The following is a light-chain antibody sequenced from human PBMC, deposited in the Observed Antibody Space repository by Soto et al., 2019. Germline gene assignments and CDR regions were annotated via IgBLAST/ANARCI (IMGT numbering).Light chain of an antibody. CDR1: SGHSSYA. Sequence: QPVLTQSPSASASLGASVKLTCTLSSGHSSYAIAWHQQQPEKGPQYLMKLSSDGSHSKGDGIPDRFSGSSSGAERYLIISSLQSEDEADYYCQTWDTGARVVFGGGTKVTVL. J-gene: IGLJ2*01. CDR2: LSSDGSH. V-gene: IGLV4-69*01. CDR3: QTWDTGARVV.